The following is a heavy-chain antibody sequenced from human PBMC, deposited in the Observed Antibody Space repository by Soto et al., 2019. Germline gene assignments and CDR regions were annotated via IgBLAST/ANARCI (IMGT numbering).Heavy chain of an antibody. Sequence: ASVKVSCKASGYTFTGYYMHWVRQAPGQGLEWKGWINTNSGGTNYAQKFQGWVTMTRDTSISTAYMELSRLRSDDTAVFYCARDLKVGGSSWYWDYYYYGMDVWGQGTTVTVSS. CDR3: ARDLKVGGSSWYWDYYYYGMDV. D-gene: IGHD6-13*01. V-gene: IGHV1-2*04. J-gene: IGHJ6*02. CDR2: INTNSGGT. CDR1: GYTFTGYY.